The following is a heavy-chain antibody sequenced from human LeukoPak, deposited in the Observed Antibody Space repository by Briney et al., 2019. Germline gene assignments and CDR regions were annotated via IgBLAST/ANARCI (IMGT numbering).Heavy chain of an antibody. CDR2: IYYSGST. CDR1: GGSISSYY. Sequence: SETLSLTCTVSGGSISSYYWSWIRQPPGKGLEWIGYIYYSGSTNYNPSLKSRVTISVDTSKNQFSLKLSSVTAADTAVYYCARSEVTIFEDTGYYYGMDVWGRGTTVTVSS. CDR3: ARSEVTIFEDTGYYYGMDV. V-gene: IGHV4-59*01. J-gene: IGHJ6*02. D-gene: IGHD3-3*01.